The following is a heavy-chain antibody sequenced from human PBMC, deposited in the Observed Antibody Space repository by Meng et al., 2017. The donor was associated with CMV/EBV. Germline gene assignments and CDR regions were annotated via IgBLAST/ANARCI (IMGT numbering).Heavy chain of an antibody. CDR2: IYYSGST. D-gene: IGHD2-15*01. J-gene: IGHJ5*02. CDR1: ISRGGYS. V-gene: IGHV4-31*02. CDR3: ARGARYCSGGSCSSWFDP. Sequence: ISRGGYSWSWIRQHPGKGLEWIGYIYYSGSTYYNPSLKSRVTISVDTSKNQFSLKLSSVTAADTAVYYCARGARYCSGGSCSSWFDPWGQGTLVTVSS.